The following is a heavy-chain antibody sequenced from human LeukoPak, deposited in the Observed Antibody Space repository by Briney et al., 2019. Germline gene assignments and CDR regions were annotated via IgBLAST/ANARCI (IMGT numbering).Heavy chain of an antibody. CDR3: ARGFRGGAHDY. CDR1: DDSIHTVLYY. Sequence: PSETLSLTCTVSDDSIHTVLYYWSWIRQPPGKGLEWIGYKDYSGSTNYNRSLKSRVTISVDTSKNQFSLKLISVTAADTAVYYCARGFRGGAHDYWGQGTLVTVSS. V-gene: IGHV4-61*01. CDR2: KDYSGST. D-gene: IGHD2-21*01. J-gene: IGHJ4*02.